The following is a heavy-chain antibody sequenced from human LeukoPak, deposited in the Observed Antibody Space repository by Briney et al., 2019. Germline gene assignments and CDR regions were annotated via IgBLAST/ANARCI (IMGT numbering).Heavy chain of an antibody. CDR3: ASPKITMSEYFQH. CDR2: IHHNGFI. J-gene: IGHJ1*01. V-gene: IGHV4-59*08. D-gene: IGHD3-10*02. CDR1: GGSISSYY. Sequence: SETLSLTCTVSGGSISSYYWSWIRQSPAKGLEWIGYIHHNGFINYNLSLKSRVTISLDRSRNQFSLKMTSVTAADTAVYYCASPKITMSEYFQHWGQGTLVIVSS.